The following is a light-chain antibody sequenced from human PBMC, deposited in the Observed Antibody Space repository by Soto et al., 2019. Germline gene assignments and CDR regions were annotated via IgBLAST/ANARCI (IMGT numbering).Light chain of an antibody. CDR2: TAS. Sequence: DIQMTQYPSTLSASIGDRVIITCRASQRISSYVNWYQQKPGQAPNLLIYTASTLQGGVPSRFSGSGSGTDFTLTISSLQPEDFATYYCQQSYNTPITFGQGTLLEIK. CDR1: QRISSY. CDR3: QQSYNTPIT. J-gene: IGKJ5*01. V-gene: IGKV1-39*01.